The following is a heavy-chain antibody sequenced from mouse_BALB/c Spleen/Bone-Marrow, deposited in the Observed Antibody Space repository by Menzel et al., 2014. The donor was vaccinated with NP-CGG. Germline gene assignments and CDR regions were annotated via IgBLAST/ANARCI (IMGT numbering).Heavy chain of an antibody. V-gene: IGHV2-2*02. CDR3: ARNKGRRGTGAMDY. J-gene: IGHJ4*01. CDR1: GFSLTSYG. D-gene: IGHD2-14*01. Sequence: VKLVESGPGLVQPSQSLSITCTVSGFSLTSYGVHWVRQSPGKGLEWLGVIWSGGSTDYNAAFISRLSISKDNSKSQVFFKMNSLQANDTAIYYCARNKGRRGTGAMDYWGQGTSATVSS. CDR2: IWSGGST.